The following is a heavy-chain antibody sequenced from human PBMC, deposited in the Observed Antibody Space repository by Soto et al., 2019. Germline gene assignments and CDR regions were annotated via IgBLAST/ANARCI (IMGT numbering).Heavy chain of an antibody. V-gene: IGHV1-46*01. D-gene: IGHD2-15*01. CDR2: INPSGGST. Sequence: ASVKVSCKASGYTFTSYYMHWVRQAPGQGLEWMGIINPSGGSTSYAQKFQGRVTMTRDTSTSTVYMELSSLRSEDTAVYYCARGEVVVAATVGIAVANFDYWGQGTLVTVSS. J-gene: IGHJ4*02. CDR3: ARGEVVVAATVGIAVANFDY. CDR1: GYTFTSYY.